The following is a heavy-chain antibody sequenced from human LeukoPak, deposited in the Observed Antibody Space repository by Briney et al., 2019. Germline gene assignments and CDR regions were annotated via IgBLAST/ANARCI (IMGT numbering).Heavy chain of an antibody. J-gene: IGHJ4*02. CDR1: GFTFSSYA. CDR2: ISGSGGST. Sequence: GGSLRLSCAASGFTFSSYAMSWVRQAPGKGLEWVSAISGSGGSTYYADSVKGRFTISRDNSKNTLYLQMNSLRAEDTAVYYCAKDLQYSSTWDYFDYWGQGTLVTVSS. V-gene: IGHV3-23*01. CDR3: AKDLQYSSTWDYFDY. D-gene: IGHD6-13*01.